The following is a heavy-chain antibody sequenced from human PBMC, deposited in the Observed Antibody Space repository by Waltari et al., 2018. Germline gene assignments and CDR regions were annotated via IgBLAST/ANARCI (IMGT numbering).Heavy chain of an antibody. CDR3: ARDYCDRTNCHGMDV. J-gene: IGHJ6*02. V-gene: IGHV3-30*04. CDR1: EFTFSSYA. Sequence: QVQLVESGGGVVQPGRSLRLSCEASEFTFSSYAMHWVRQAPGKGVEWVGVISYNGRNIYYVDSGKGRFTISRDNSKKTLYMQMNSLRAEDTAVYYCARDYCDRTNCHGMDVWGQGTTVTVSS. D-gene: IGHD3-22*01. CDR2: ISYNGRNI.